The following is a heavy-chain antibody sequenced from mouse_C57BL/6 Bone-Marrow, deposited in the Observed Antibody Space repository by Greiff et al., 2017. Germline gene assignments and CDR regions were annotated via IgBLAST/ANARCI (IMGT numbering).Heavy chain of an antibody. D-gene: IGHD1-2*01. V-gene: IGHV5-6*01. CDR2: ISSGGSYT. CDR3: ARHRATTAYFDV. Sequence: EVMLVESGGDLVKPGGSLKLSCAASGFTFSSYGMSWVRQTPDKRLEWVATISSGGSYTYYPDSVKGRFTISIDNAKNTLYLQMSSLKSEDTAMYYCARHRATTAYFDVWGTGTTVTVSS. J-gene: IGHJ1*03. CDR1: GFTFSSYG.